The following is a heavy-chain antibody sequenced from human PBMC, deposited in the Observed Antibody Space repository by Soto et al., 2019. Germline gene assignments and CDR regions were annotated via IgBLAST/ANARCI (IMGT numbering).Heavy chain of an antibody. Sequence: QVQLVQSGSEVKKPGASVKVSCQASGYTFSKYGISWVRQAPGHGLEWMGWISAFNGNTQYAQKVQGRVTMTTDTSTSNADMELRSLRSDDTAVYFCARDHPTGGGNSRLNDYWGQGTLVTVSS. CDR3: ARDHPTGGGNSRLNDY. V-gene: IGHV1-18*04. D-gene: IGHD3-16*01. CDR1: GYTFSKYG. CDR2: ISAFNGNT. J-gene: IGHJ4*02.